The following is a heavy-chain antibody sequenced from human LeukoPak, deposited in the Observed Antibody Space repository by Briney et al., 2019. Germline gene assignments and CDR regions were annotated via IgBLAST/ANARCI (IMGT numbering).Heavy chain of an antibody. V-gene: IGHV3-30*04. CDR2: ISYDGSNK. CDR3: ARSLATSYYYMDV. Sequence: GGSLRLSCAASGFTFSNYAMHWVRQAPGKGLEWVAVISYDGSNKFYADSVKGRFTISRDNSKNTLHLQMNSLRAEDTAVYYCARSLATSYYYMDVWDKGTTVTVSS. CDR1: GFTFSNYA. J-gene: IGHJ6*03. D-gene: IGHD5-12*01.